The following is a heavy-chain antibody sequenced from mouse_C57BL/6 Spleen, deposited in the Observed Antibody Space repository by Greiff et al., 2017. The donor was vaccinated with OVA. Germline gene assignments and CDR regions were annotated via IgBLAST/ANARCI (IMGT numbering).Heavy chain of an antibody. D-gene: IGHD1-1*01. V-gene: IGHV1-43*01. CDR2: INPSTGGT. Sequence: VQLKQSGPELVKPGASVKISCKASGYSFTGYYMHWVKQSSEKSLEWIGEINPSTGGTSYNQKFKGKATLTVDKSSSTAYMQLKSLTSEDAAVYYCARDYYGSSYDFDYWGQGTTLTVSS. CDR3: ARDYYGSSYDFDY. CDR1: GYSFTGYY. J-gene: IGHJ2*01.